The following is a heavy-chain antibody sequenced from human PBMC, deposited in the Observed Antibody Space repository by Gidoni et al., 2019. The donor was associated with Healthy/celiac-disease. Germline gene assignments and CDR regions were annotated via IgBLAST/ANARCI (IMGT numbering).Heavy chain of an antibody. CDR1: GGSFSGYY. CDR2: INHGGCT. Sequence: QAQLQPWVAGLLKLSATLSLTCAVYGGSFSGYYWSWSRQPPGKGLEWIGVINHGGCTNYNPSIKSHVTISVDTSKNQFSLELGSVAAADATVYCCAARGIWWDYWGQGTLVTVSS. CDR3: AARGIWWDY. V-gene: IGHV4-34*01. J-gene: IGHJ4*02. D-gene: IGHD2-8*02.